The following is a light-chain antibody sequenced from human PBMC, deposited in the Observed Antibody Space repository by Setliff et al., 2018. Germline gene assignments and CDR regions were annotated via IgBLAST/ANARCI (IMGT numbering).Light chain of an antibody. Sequence: QSVLAQPPSASGSPGQSVTISYTGTSGLVGGYNYVSWYQQHPGKAPRLIIYEVTKRPSGVPDRFSGSNSGNTASLTVSGLQAEDEADYYCSSYEGSNNYVFGTGTKVTVL. CDR3: SSYEGSNNYV. CDR2: EVT. J-gene: IGLJ1*01. V-gene: IGLV2-8*01. CDR1: SGLVGGYNY.